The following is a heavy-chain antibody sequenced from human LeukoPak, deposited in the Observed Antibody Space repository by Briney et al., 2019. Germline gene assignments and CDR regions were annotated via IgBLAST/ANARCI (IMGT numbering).Heavy chain of an antibody. CDR2: LYRDGTT. V-gene: IGHV3-53*01. Sequence: GGSLRLSCAASGFTVSNNYMSWVRQAPGKGLEWVSVLYRDGTTYYADSVKGRFIISRDNSKNTVHLQMNSLRAEDTAVYYCATAPWDTSAYSFDYWGQGTLVTVSS. J-gene: IGHJ4*02. D-gene: IGHD3-22*01. CDR3: ATAPWDTSAYSFDY. CDR1: GFTVSNNY.